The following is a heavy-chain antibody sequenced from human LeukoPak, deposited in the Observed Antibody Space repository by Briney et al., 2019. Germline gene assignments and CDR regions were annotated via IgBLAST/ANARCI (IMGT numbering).Heavy chain of an antibody. CDR3: ARSYGGNPMYFFDS. CDR1: GGSISSYY. CDR2: IYPSGST. J-gene: IGHJ4*02. V-gene: IGHV4-4*07. Sequence: SETLSLTCTVSGGSISSYYWSWIRQPAGEGLEWIGRIYPSGSTTYNPSLKSRVSISVDQSMNQFSLKLSSVTAADTAVYYCARSYGGNPMYFFDSWGQGTLVTVSS. D-gene: IGHD4-23*01.